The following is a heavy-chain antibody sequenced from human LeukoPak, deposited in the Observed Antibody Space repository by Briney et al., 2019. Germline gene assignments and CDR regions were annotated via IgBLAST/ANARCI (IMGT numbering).Heavy chain of an antibody. D-gene: IGHD2-2*02. J-gene: IGHJ4*02. Sequence: PSQTLSLTCTVSGGSISSGSYYWSWIRQPAGKGLEWIGRIYTSGSTNYNPSLKSRVTILVDTSKNQFSLKLSSVTAADTAVYYCAREDYCSSTSCYTHLDYWGQGTLVTVSS. V-gene: IGHV4-61*02. CDR2: IYTSGST. CDR3: AREDYCSSTSCYTHLDY. CDR1: GGSISSGSYY.